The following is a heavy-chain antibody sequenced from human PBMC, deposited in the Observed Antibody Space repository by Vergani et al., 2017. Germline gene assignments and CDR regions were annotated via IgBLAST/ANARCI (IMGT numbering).Heavy chain of an antibody. CDR1: GFTVSSNY. J-gene: IGHJ6*02. CDR2: IYSGGST. V-gene: IGHV3-66*02. D-gene: IGHD3-10*01. Sequence: VQLVESGGGVVQPGRSLRLSCAASGFTVSSNYMSWVRQAPGKGLEWVSVIYSGGSTYYADSVKGRFTISRDNSKNTLYLQMNSLRAEDTAVYYCAREGGSGSYRDYYYYGMDVWGQGTTVTVSS. CDR3: AREGGSGSYRDYYYYGMDV.